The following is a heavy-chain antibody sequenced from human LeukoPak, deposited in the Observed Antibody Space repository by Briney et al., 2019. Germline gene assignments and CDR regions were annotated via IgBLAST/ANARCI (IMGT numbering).Heavy chain of an antibody. J-gene: IGHJ6*04. Sequence: SVKVSCKASGGTFSSYAISWVRQAPGQGLEWMGGIIPTFGTANYAQKFQGRVTITADKSTSTAYMELSSLRSEDTAVYYCARGGGYCSGGSCYWYGMDVWGKGTTVTVSS. CDR3: ARGGGYCSGGSCYWYGMDV. CDR1: GGTFSSYA. CDR2: IIPTFGTA. V-gene: IGHV1-69*06. D-gene: IGHD2-15*01.